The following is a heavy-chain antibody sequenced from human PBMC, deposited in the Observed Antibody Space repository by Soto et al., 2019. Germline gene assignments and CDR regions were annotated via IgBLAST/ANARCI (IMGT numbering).Heavy chain of an antibody. CDR1: GGSISSGGYY. J-gene: IGHJ5*02. D-gene: IGHD6-13*01. V-gene: IGHV4-31*03. Sequence: PSETLSLTCTVSGGSISSGGYYWSWIRQHPGKGLEWIGYIYYSGSTYYNPSLKSRVTISVDTSKNQFSLKLSSVTAADTAVYYCARNEKAIAEAGTLYNWFDPWGQGTLVTVSS. CDR3: ARNEKAIAEAGTLYNWFDP. CDR2: IYYSGST.